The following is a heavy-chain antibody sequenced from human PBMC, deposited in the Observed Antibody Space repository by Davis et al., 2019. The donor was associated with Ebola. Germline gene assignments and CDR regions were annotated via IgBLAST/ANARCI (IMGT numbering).Heavy chain of an antibody. CDR2: ITFSADAT. D-gene: IGHD6-19*01. Sequence: GESLKISCAASGFTFSIYAMGWVRQGPGKGLEWVSAITFSADATYSADSVKGRFTISRDNSKNTLHLQMNSLRVEDTAIYYCAKDTSNVWFDVWGKGTMVTVSS. J-gene: IGHJ3*01. V-gene: IGHV3-23*01. CDR3: AKDTSNVWFDV. CDR1: GFTFSIYA.